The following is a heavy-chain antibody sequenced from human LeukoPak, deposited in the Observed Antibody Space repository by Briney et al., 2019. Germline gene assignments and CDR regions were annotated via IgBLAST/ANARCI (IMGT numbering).Heavy chain of an antibody. D-gene: IGHD5-18*01. CDR2: IYYSGST. CDR1: GGSIGSSSYY. V-gene: IGHV4-39*01. CDR3: ARQTWIELWHFDY. Sequence: SETLSLTCTVSGGSIGSSSYYWAWIRQPPGKGLEWIGSIYYSGSTYYNPSLKSRVTIFVETSKNKFSLKVSSVTAADTAVYYCARQTWIELWHFDYWGQGALATVSS. J-gene: IGHJ4*02.